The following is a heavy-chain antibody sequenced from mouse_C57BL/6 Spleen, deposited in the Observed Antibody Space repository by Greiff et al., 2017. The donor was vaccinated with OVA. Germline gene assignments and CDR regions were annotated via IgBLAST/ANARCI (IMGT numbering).Heavy chain of an antibody. J-gene: IGHJ2*01. V-gene: IGHV5-4*01. CDR1: GFTFSSYA. Sequence: EVKVEESGGGLVKPGGSLKLSCAASGFTFSSYAMSWVRQTPEKRLEWVATISDGGSYTYYPDNVKGRFTISRDNAKNNLYLQMSHLKSEDTAMYYCAREDYGSSFDYWGQGTTLTVSS. CDR3: AREDYGSSFDY. CDR2: ISDGGSYT. D-gene: IGHD1-1*01.